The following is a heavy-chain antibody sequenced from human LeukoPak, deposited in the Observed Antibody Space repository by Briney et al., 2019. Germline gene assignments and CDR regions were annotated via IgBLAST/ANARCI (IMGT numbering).Heavy chain of an antibody. D-gene: IGHD1-26*01. V-gene: IGHV3-48*03. CDR1: GFTFSSYE. CDR3: ARGGGWEWEILPFYMDV. CDR2: ISSRGSTI. Sequence: GGSLRLSCAASGFTFSSYEMNWVRQAPGKGLEWVSYISSRGSTIYYADSVKGRFTISRDNSKNTLYLQMNSLRLEDTAVYYCARGGGWEWEILPFYMDVWGKGTTVIVS. J-gene: IGHJ6*03.